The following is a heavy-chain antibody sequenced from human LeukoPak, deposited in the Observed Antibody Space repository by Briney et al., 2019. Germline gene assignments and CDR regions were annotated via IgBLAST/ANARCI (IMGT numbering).Heavy chain of an antibody. CDR2: ISGSGGST. D-gene: IGHD3-10*01. Sequence: GGSLRLSCAASGSTFSSYAMSWVRQAPGKGLEWVSAISGSGGSTYYADSVKGRFTISRDNSKNTLYLQMNSLRAEDTAVYYCAKQGMVRGVHFDYWGQGTLVTVSS. CDR3: AKQGMVRGVHFDY. CDR1: GSTFSSYA. J-gene: IGHJ4*02. V-gene: IGHV3-23*01.